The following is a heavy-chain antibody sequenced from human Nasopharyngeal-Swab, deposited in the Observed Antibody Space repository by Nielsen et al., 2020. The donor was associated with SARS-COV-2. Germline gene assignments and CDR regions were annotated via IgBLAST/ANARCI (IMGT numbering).Heavy chain of an antibody. CDR2: IHPRGTYT. CDR1: GYIFTSYL. V-gene: IGHV5-10-1*01. D-gene: IGHD3-10*01. CDR3: ARPRLTGSPPYYWYFEL. J-gene: IGHJ2*01. Sequence: GEDLKISWNCSGYIFTSYLINVVRQMPGKGLGWMGRIHPRGTYTRYSPSFHGHVTISTDKSISTAYLQWSSLTASDRAIYYCARPRLTGSPPYYWYFELWGRGTLVTVSS.